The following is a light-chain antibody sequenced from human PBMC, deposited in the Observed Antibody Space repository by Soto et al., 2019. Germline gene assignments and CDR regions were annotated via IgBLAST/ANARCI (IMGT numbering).Light chain of an antibody. Sequence: EIVLTQSPGTLSLSPGERATLSCRASQSVSSSYLAWYQQKPGQAPRLLIYGASSRATGIPDRFSGSGSGTDVTITISRLEPADFAVYYWQQYGSSPPITFGGGTKVEIK. V-gene: IGKV3-20*01. J-gene: IGKJ4*01. CDR2: GAS. CDR1: QSVSSSY. CDR3: QQYGSSPPIT.